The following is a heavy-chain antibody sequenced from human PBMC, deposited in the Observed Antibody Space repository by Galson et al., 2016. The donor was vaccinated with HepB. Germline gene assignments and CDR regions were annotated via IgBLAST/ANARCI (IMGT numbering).Heavy chain of an antibody. Sequence: SLRLSCAASGLTFRSYAMHWVRQAPGKGLEWVAVISNDGSNKYYADSVKGRFTISRDNSKNTLYLQMNSLRAEDTGVYYCARDADIVKAPAAIRADYWGQGTLVTVSS. CDR1: GLTFRSYA. CDR3: ARDADIVKAPAAIRADY. CDR2: ISNDGSNK. D-gene: IGHD2-2*02. J-gene: IGHJ4*02. V-gene: IGHV3-30*04.